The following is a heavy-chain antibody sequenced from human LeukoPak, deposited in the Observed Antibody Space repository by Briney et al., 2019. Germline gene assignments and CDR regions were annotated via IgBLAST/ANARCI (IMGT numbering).Heavy chain of an antibody. CDR2: ISTYNGNT. V-gene: IGHV1-18*01. J-gene: IGHJ4*02. CDR3: ARGIYGDY. Sequence: ASVKVSCKASGYTFTTYGITWVRQAPGQGLEWMGWISTYNGNTDYAQKVQGRVTMTTDTSTSTAHMELRSLRSDDTAVYYCARGIYGDYWGQGTLVTVSS. CDR1: GYTFTTYG. D-gene: IGHD4-17*01.